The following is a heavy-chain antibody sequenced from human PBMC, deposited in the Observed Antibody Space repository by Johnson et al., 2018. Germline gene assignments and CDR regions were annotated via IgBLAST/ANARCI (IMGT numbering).Heavy chain of an antibody. D-gene: IGHD2-8*01. J-gene: IGHJ6*03. CDR3: ARGPIFGTNLDYYYYYMDV. V-gene: IGHV1-8*01. Sequence: QVQLVQSGAEVKKPGASVKVSCKASGYTFTSYDINWVRQATGQGLEWMGWMNPNSGNTGYAQKFQGRVTMTRNTAISTAYMELSSLRSEDQAVYYCARGPIFGTNLDYYYYYMDVWGTGTTVTVSS. CDR1: GYTFTSYD. CDR2: MNPNSGNT.